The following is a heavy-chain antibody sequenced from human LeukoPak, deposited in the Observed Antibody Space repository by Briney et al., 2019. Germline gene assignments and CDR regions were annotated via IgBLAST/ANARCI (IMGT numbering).Heavy chain of an antibody. CDR2: IADGGTT. CDR1: GLTVSRYY. CDR3: ASSATTPGGFDY. D-gene: IGHD3-16*01. V-gene: IGHV3-66*01. Sequence: GGSLRLSCAASGLTVSRYYMTWVRQAPGKGLDWVSVIADGGTTNYADSVKGRFTISRDNSKNTLYLQMNSLRAEDTAVYYCASSATTPGGFDYWGQGTLVTVSS. J-gene: IGHJ4*02.